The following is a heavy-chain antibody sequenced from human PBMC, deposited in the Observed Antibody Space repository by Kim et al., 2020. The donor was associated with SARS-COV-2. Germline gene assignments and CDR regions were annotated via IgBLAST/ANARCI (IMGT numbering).Heavy chain of an antibody. CDR3: ARPPPGYCSGGSCYFDL. CDR1: GFTLSSQW. D-gene: IGHD2-15*01. Sequence: GGSLRLSCAASGFTLSSQWMHWVRQAPGKGLVLVSRIHSDGGSTSYADSVKGRFTISRDDAKNTLYLEINSLRVDDTAVYYCARPPPGYCSGGSCYFDLWGQGTLVTVSS. V-gene: IGHV3-74*01. CDR2: IHSDGGST. J-gene: IGHJ4*01.